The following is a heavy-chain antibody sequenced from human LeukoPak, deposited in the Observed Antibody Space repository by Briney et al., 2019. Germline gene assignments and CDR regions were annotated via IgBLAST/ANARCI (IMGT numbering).Heavy chain of an antibody. J-gene: IGHJ6*03. V-gene: IGHV3-7*01. D-gene: IGHD3-22*01. CDR3: ARVGSYESSGYPYYYYYYMDV. CDR1: GFTFSSYW. Sequence: GGSLRLSCAASGFTFSSYWMAWVRQAPGKGLEWVANIKGDESARHQADSVKGRFTISRDNTRNSLYLQMTNLRGDDTAVYYCARVGSYESSGYPYYYYYYMDVWGKGTTVTVSS. CDR2: IKGDESAR.